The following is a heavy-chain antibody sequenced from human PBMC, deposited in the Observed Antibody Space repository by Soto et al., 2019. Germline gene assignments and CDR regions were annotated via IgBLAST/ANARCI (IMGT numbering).Heavy chain of an antibody. D-gene: IGHD3-10*01. CDR2: IYSGGST. V-gene: IGHV3-66*04. CDR3: ARQGFGEFFYFDY. CDR1: GFTVSSNY. J-gene: IGHJ4*02. Sequence: GGSLRLSCAASGFTVSSNYMSWVRQAPGKGLEWVSVIYSGGSTYYADSVKGRFTISRDNSKNTLYLQMNSLRAEDTAVYYCARQGFGEFFYFDYWGQGTLVTVSS.